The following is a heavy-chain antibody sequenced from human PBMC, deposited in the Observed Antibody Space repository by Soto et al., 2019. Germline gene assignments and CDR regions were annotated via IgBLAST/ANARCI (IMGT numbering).Heavy chain of an antibody. Sequence: VASVKVSCKASGYTFTDYGISWVRQAPGQGLEWMGWISGYNGNTDYAQSFQGRVTMTTDTSTSTAYMELRSLRSDDTAVFFCARDSGNRGVWACFFDYWGQGTLVTVSS. V-gene: IGHV1-18*01. CDR2: ISGYNGNT. D-gene: IGHD3-16*01. J-gene: IGHJ4*02. CDR1: GYTFTDYG. CDR3: ARDSGNRGVWACFFDY.